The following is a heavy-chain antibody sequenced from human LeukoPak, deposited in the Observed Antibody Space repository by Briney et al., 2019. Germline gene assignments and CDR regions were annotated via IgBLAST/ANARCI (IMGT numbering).Heavy chain of an antibody. CDR1: GGTFSSYA. CDR2: ISAYNGNT. CDR3: ARAGPGIAVDHFDY. Sequence: GASVKVSCKASGGTFSSYAISWVRQAPGQGLEWMGWISAYNGNTNYAQKLQGRVTMTTDTSTSTAYMELRSLRSDDTAVYYCARAGPGIAVDHFDYWGQGTLVTVSS. V-gene: IGHV1-18*01. J-gene: IGHJ4*02. D-gene: IGHD6-19*01.